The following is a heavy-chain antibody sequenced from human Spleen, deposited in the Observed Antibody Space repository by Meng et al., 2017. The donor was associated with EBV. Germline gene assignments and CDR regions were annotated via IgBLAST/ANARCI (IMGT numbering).Heavy chain of an antibody. J-gene: IGHJ4*02. CDR2: IIPLYGTA. D-gene: IGHD7-27*01. CDR3: ARDGNHNSGYDDY. V-gene: IGHV1-69*06. Sequence: QVQLVQSGPEVKKPGSSVKVSCKVSGGIFSNYDISWVRQAPGQGLEWLGGIIPLYGTANYAQRFQGRVTITADKSTSTAYMELSSLRSEDTAVYYCARDGNHNSGYDDYWGQGTLVTVSS. CDR1: GGIFSNYD.